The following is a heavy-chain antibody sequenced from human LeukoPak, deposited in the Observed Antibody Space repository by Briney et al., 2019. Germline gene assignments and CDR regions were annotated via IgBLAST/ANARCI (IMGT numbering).Heavy chain of an antibody. J-gene: IGHJ6*03. CDR2: ISSSSSTI. Sequence: PGGSLRFSCAASRFTFSSYSMNWVRQAPGKGLEWVSYISSSSSTIYYADSVKGRFTISRDNAKNSLYLQMNSLRAEDTAVYYCARAEYYYGSGSYYPDYYYYYMDVWGKGTTVTVSS. CDR3: ARAEYYYGSGSYYPDYYYYYMDV. V-gene: IGHV3-48*01. CDR1: RFTFSSYS. D-gene: IGHD3-10*01.